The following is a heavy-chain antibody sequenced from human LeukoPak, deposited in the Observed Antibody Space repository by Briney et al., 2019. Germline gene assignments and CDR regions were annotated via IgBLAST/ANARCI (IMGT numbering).Heavy chain of an antibody. CDR1: GFTFSSYG. D-gene: IGHD6-13*01. CDR3: SKATYSSSWSPFDY. Sequence: GGSLRLSCAASGFTFSSYGMHWVRQAPGKGLEWVAVIWYDGSNKYYADSVKGRFTISRDNSKNTLYLQMNSLRAEDTAVYYCSKATYSSSWSPFDYWGREPWSPSPQ. J-gene: IGHJ4*02. V-gene: IGHV3-33*06. CDR2: IWYDGSNK.